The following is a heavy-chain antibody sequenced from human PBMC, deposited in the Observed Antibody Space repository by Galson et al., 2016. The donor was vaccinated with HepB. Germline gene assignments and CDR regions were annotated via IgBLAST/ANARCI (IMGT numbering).Heavy chain of an antibody. V-gene: IGHV4-31*03. CDR2: IHFSGST. D-gene: IGHD6-19*01. Sequence: TLSLTCNVSGVSIRSGGYFWSWVRHHPGKGLEWIGYIHFSGSTYYNPSLESRVTMSVDTSKNQFSLKMTSVSAADTAIYYCARENPSAVAVLDHWGQGTLVTVSS. CDR3: ARENPSAVAVLDH. CDR1: GVSIRSGGYF. J-gene: IGHJ4*02.